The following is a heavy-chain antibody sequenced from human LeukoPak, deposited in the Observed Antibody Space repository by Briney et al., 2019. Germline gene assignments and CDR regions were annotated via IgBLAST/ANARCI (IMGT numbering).Heavy chain of an antibody. J-gene: IGHJ4*02. CDR2: INSDGSST. V-gene: IGHV3-74*01. CDR3: ARVGSTGSFDY. CDR1: GFTFSNYW. D-gene: IGHD3-22*01. Sequence: GGSLRLSCAASGFTFSNYWMHWVRHAPGKGLVWVSGINSDGSSTIYADSVKGRFTIPRDNAKNMLYLQINGLRAEDTAVYYCARVGSTGSFDYWGQGTLVNVSS.